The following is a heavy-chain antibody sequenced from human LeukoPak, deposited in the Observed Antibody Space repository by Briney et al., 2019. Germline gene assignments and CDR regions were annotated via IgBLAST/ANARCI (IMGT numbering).Heavy chain of an antibody. CDR3: VRYRPAPA. V-gene: IGHV3-66*01. CDR1: GFTVSSYY. D-gene: IGHD3-16*02. Sequence: PGGSLRLSCAASGFTVSSYYMTWVRQAPGKGLEWVSVIYSGGSTYYADSVKGRVAISRDNARKTLYLLMSSLRAEDSAIYYCVRYRPAPAWGQGTLVTVAS. J-gene: IGHJ4*02. CDR2: IYSGGST.